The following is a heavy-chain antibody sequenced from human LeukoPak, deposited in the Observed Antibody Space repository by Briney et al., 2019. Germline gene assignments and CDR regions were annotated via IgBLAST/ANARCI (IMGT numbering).Heavy chain of an antibody. J-gene: IGHJ4*02. Sequence: GSLRLSCAASGFTVSSNYMSWVRQAPGKGLEWVSVIYSGGSTYYADSVKGRFTISRDNSKNTLYLQMNSLRAEDTAVYYCARIFGVVLGPFDYWGQGTLVTVSS. D-gene: IGHD3-3*01. CDR3: ARIFGVVLGPFDY. V-gene: IGHV3-53*01. CDR1: GFTVSSNY. CDR2: IYSGGST.